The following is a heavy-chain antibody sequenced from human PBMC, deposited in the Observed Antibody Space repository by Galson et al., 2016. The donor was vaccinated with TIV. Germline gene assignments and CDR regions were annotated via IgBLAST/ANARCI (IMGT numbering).Heavy chain of an antibody. CDR2: IHSGGST. J-gene: IGHJ6*02. D-gene: IGHD2-21*01. CDR1: GFTVSDNY. V-gene: IGHV3-66*02. CDR3: ARERRFCGNECYLYYYYGMDV. Sequence: SLRLSCAASGFTVSDNYMTWVRRAPGKGLEWVSMIHSGGSTHYADSVKGRFTISRDNSKNTLYLHMNSLRAEDTAVYYCARERRFCGNECYLYYYYGMDVWGLGTMVTVSS.